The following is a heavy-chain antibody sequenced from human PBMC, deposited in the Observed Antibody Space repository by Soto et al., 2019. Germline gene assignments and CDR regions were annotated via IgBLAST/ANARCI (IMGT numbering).Heavy chain of an antibody. CDR3: TTELITIFGVVSDY. J-gene: IGHJ4*02. D-gene: IGHD3-3*01. V-gene: IGHV3-15*01. CDR2: IKSKTDGGTT. Sequence: GGSLRLSCAASGFTFSNAWMSWVRQAPGKGLEWVGRIKSKTDGGTTDYAAPVKGRFTISRDDSKNTLYLQMNSLKTEDTAVYYCTTELITIFGVVSDYWGQGTRGPVS. CDR1: GFTFSNAW.